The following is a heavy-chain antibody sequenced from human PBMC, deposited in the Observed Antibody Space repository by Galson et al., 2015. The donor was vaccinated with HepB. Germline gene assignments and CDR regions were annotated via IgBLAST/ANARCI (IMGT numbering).Heavy chain of an antibody. Sequence: SVKVSCKAAGYTFIEYYMHWVRQAPGQGLEWMGWINPYNGDTNYAQKFQGRVTMTKDTSTGTAYMELSSLRSDDTAVYYCASARNSNSPLDYWGQGTLVTVSS. CDR3: ASARNSNSPLDY. D-gene: IGHD2/OR15-2a*01. CDR1: GYTFIEYY. V-gene: IGHV1-2*02. CDR2: INPYNGDT. J-gene: IGHJ4*02.